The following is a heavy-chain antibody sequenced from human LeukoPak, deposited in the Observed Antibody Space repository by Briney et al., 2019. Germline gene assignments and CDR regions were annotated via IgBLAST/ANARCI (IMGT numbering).Heavy chain of an antibody. J-gene: IGHJ4*02. CDR2: INHSGST. V-gene: IGHV4-34*01. D-gene: IGHD3-10*01. CDR3: ASLISLGS. CDR1: GGSFSGYY. Sequence: SETLSLTCAVYGGSFSGYYWSWIRQPPGKGLEWIGEINHSGSTNYNPSLKGRVTISVDTSKNQFSLKLSSVTAADTAVYYCASLISLGSWGQGTLVTVSS.